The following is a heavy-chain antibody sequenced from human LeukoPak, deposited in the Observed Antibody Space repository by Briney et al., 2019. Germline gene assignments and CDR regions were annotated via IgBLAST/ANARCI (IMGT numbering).Heavy chain of an antibody. J-gene: IGHJ4*02. D-gene: IGHD3-10*01. CDR3: AKETLWFGENGGYFDY. CDR1: GFNFSIYS. V-gene: IGHV3-23*01. CDR2: INDRGIAT. Sequence: GGSLRLSCAASGFNFSIYSMNWVRQAPGKGLEWVSTINDRGIATYYADSVKGRFTISRDNSKNTLSLQVSSLRAEDTAIYYCAKETLWFGENGGYFDYWGQGTLVTVSS.